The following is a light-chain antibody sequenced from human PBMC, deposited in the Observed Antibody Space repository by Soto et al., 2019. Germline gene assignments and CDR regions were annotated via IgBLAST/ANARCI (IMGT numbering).Light chain of an antibody. V-gene: IGKV3-15*01. Sequence: EIVMTQSPATLSASPGGRATLSCRASQSVSSNLAWYQQQPGQAPRLLIYDASTRATGIPARFSGSGSGTEFTLTISSLQSEDFAVYYCQQYHDWPPFTFGPWTKVDI. CDR3: QQYHDWPPFT. J-gene: IGKJ3*01. CDR1: QSVSSN. CDR2: DAS.